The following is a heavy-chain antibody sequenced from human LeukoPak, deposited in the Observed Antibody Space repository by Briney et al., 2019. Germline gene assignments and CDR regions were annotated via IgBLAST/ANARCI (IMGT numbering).Heavy chain of an antibody. V-gene: IGHV4-30-2*05. CDR3: ASSSTDYYDSSGYGAFDI. CDR1: GGSISSGGDS. Sequence: SQTLSLTCAVSGGSISSGGDSWSWVRQPPGKGLEWIGYIYYSGSTYYNPSLKSRVTISVDTSKNQFSLKLSSVTAADTAVYYCASSSTDYYDSSGYGAFDIWGQGTMVTVSS. CDR2: IYYSGST. J-gene: IGHJ3*02. D-gene: IGHD3-22*01.